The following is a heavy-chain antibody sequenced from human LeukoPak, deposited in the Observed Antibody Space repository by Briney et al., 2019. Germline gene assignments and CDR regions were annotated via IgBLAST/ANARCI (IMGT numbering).Heavy chain of an antibody. CDR1: GYNFKAFY. Sequence: ASVRVSCTASGYNFKAFYIYWGRQAPGQGLGWLGWINLNSVGTNYTQKFQGRVTFTRDTSTSTAYMALSRLRSDDRAGCFGARGYDRSAYKLPIASWGQAPLVGASA. CDR2: INLNSVGT. D-gene: IGHD3-22*01. J-gene: IGHJ4*02. V-gene: IGHV1-2*02. CDR3: ARGYDRSAYKLPIAS.